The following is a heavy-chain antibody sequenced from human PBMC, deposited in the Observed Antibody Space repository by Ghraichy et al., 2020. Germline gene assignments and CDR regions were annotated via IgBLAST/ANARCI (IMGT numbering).Heavy chain of an antibody. Sequence: SETLSLTCTVSGGSISSNSYYWGWIRQPPGKGLEWIVSIWYRGSTYYNPSLKSPVTISVDTSKNQFSLKLSSVTAADTALYYCARLPSIIDSGYYYGSYFDYRGQGTLVSVSS. V-gene: IGHV4-39*01. CDR2: IWYRGST. CDR3: ARLPSIIDSGYYYGSYFDY. CDR1: GGSISSNSYY. J-gene: IGHJ4*02. D-gene: IGHD3-22*01.